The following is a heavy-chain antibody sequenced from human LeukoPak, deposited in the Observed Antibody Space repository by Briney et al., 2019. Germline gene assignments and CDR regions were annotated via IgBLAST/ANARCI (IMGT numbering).Heavy chain of an antibody. J-gene: IGHJ5*02. CDR3: ARTHIVVVPAAPSRPYNWFDP. CDR2: IYYSGST. D-gene: IGHD2-2*01. V-gene: IGHV4-38-2*02. Sequence: SETLSLTCTVSGYSINSGYYWGWIRQPPGKGLEWIGSIYYSGSTYYNPSLKSRVTISVDTSKNQFSLKLSSVTAADTAVYYCARTHIVVVPAAPSRPYNWFDPWGQGTLVTVSS. CDR1: GYSINSGYY.